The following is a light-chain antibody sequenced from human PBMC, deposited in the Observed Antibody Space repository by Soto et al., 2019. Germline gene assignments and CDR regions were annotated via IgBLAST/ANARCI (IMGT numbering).Light chain of an antibody. V-gene: IGKV3-11*01. CDR3: QQRSNWPPT. CDR1: QSVSRY. J-gene: IGKJ4*01. CDR2: DAS. Sequence: EIVLTQSPATLSLSPGERATLSCRASQSVSRYLAWYQQKPGQAPRLFIYDASNRATGIPARFSGSGSGTDFTLTISSLEPEDFAVYYCQQRSNWPPTFGGGTKVEIK.